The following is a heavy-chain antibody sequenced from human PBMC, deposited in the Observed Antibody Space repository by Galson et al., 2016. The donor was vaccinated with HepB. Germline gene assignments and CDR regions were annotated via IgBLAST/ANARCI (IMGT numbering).Heavy chain of an antibody. CDR1: GYTFTGYY. CDR2: INCNSGGT. D-gene: IGHD3-22*01. Sequence: SVKVSCKASGYTFTGYYMHWVRQVPGQGLEWMGWINCNSGGTYYAQKFQGWVTMTRDSSISTAYMELSRLKSDDTAVYYCARDLRDITMIVVDWYFDLWGRGTLVSVSS. CDR3: ARDLRDITMIVVDWYFDL. J-gene: IGHJ2*01. V-gene: IGHV1-2*04.